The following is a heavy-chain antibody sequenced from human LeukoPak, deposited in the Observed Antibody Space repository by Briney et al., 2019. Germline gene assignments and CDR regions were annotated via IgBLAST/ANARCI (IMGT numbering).Heavy chain of an antibody. CDR1: GFTFSSYW. V-gene: IGHV3-21*01. CDR2: ISSSSSYI. Sequence: GGSLRLSCAASGFTFSSYWMHWVRQAPGKGLEWVSSISSSSSYIYYADSVKGRFTISRDNAKNSLYLQMNSLRAEDTAVYYCARAGYYDFWSGYYSPYYYMDVWGKGTTVTVSS. D-gene: IGHD3-3*01. CDR3: ARAGYYDFWSGYYSPYYYMDV. J-gene: IGHJ6*03.